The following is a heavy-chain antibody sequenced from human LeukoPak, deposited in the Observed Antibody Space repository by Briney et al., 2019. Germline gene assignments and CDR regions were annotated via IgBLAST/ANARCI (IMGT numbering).Heavy chain of an antibody. CDR3: ARDPYSGGYGAYYYYYMDV. Sequence: GGSLRLSCAASGFTFSAYNMNWVRRTPGKGLEWVSSITTSSTYMFYADSVRGRFTISRDNAENSLYLQMNSLRDEDTAVYYCARDPYSGGYGAYYYYYMDVWGKGTTVTVSS. CDR1: GFTFSAYN. J-gene: IGHJ6*03. CDR2: ITTSSTYM. V-gene: IGHV3-21*01. D-gene: IGHD6-19*01.